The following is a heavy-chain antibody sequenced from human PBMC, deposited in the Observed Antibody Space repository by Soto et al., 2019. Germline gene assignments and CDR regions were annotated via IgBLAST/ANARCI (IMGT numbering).Heavy chain of an antibody. CDR1: GGTFSSYA. V-gene: IGHV1-69*13. CDR3: AREKGNWFDP. J-gene: IGHJ5*02. Sequence: GASVKVSCKASGGTFSSYAISWVRQAPGQGLEWMGGIIPIFGTANYAQKFQGRVTITADESTSTAYMELGSLRSEDTAVYYCAREKGNWFDPWGQGTLVTVSS. CDR2: IIPIFGTA.